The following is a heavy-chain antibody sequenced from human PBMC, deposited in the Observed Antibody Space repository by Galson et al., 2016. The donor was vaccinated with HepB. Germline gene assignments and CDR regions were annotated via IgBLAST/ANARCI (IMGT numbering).Heavy chain of an antibody. CDR3: ARDLNTALVTGIGFGY. J-gene: IGHJ4*02. Sequence: SLRLSCAASGFTFSTYAMTWVRQAPGKGLDWVSAISGSGDSPSYSDSVKGRFTTSRDNSKNTLYLQMNSLRAEDTAVYYCARDLNTALVTGIGFGYWGQGTLVTVSS. CDR1: GFTFSTYA. D-gene: IGHD5-18*01. CDR2: ISGSGDSP. V-gene: IGHV3-23*01.